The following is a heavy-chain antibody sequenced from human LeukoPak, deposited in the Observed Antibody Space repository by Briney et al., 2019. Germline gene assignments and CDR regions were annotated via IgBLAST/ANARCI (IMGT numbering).Heavy chain of an antibody. D-gene: IGHD1-26*01. J-gene: IGHJ4*02. CDR2: ISFDGSNR. Sequence: HPGGSLRLSCAASGFTLSSYDMHWVRQAPGKGLEWVTVISFDGSNRYYADSVKGRFTISRDNSENTLYLQMNSLRAEDTAVYYCAKERGGPTGGGGNDYWGQGTLVTVSS. CDR3: AKERGGPTGGGGNDY. V-gene: IGHV3-30*18. CDR1: GFTLSSYD.